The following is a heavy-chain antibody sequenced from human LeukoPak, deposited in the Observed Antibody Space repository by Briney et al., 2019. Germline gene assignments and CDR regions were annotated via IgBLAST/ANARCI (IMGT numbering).Heavy chain of an antibody. CDR3: AKIGSYDILTGYPGRSFFDY. J-gene: IGHJ4*02. Sequence: GGSLRLSGATSGLIFSSYAMTWVRQAPGKGLEWVSAISGSGDSTYYADSVKGRFTISRDNSKNTLYLQMNSLRAEDTAVYYCAKIGSYDILTGYPGRSFFDYWGQGTLVTVSS. CDR2: ISGSGDST. CDR1: GLIFSSYA. D-gene: IGHD3-9*01. V-gene: IGHV3-23*01.